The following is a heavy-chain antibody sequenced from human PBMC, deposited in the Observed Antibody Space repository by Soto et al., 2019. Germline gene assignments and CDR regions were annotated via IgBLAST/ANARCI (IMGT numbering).Heavy chain of an antibody. Sequence: DVQVLESGGDLVQPGGSLRLSCAASGFTFNSYAMSWVRQAPGKGLEWVSSVSAGGDMTYYSDSVKGRFTISRDNSNNALFLQMNRLRIEDTALYYRARGDRGGSGSPASYYYSGLDVWGQGTTVTVSS. V-gene: IGHV3-23*01. J-gene: IGHJ6*02. D-gene: IGHD3-10*01. CDR2: VSAGGDMT. CDR1: GFTFNSYA. CDR3: ARGDRGGSGSPASYYYSGLDV.